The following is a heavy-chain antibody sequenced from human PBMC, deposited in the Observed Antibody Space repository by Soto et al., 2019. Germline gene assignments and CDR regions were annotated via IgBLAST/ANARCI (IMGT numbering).Heavy chain of an antibody. CDR3: TTDPTQTYCSSTSCYQLLFDY. J-gene: IGHJ4*02. CDR1: GFTFSNAW. V-gene: IGHV3-15*07. D-gene: IGHD2-2*01. Sequence: PGGSLRVSCAASGFTFSNAWMNWVRQAPGKGLEWVGRIKSKTDGGTTDYAAPVKGRFTISRDDSKNTLYLQMNSLKTEDTAVYYRTTDPTQTYCSSTSCYQLLFDYWGQGTLVTVSS. CDR2: IKSKTDGGTT.